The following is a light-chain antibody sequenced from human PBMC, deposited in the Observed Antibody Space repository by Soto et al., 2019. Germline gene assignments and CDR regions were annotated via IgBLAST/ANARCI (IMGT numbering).Light chain of an antibody. Sequence: IVMTQTPLSSPVTLGQPASISCRSSQSLVYSDGNTYLSWLQQRPGQPPRLLIYKISNRLSGVPDRFRGSGAGTDFTLKSRRVEAEDVGLDYCMQATEFPWTFGQGTSVELK. CDR2: KIS. CDR1: QSLVYSDGNTY. V-gene: IGKV2-24*01. J-gene: IGKJ1*01. CDR3: MQATEFPWT.